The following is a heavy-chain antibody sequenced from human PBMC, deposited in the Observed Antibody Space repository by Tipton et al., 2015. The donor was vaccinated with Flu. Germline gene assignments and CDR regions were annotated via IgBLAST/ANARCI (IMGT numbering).Heavy chain of an antibody. CDR1: SGSIRSTNYF. D-gene: IGHD4/OR15-4a*01. CDR3: ARAVYGAFDAFDI. V-gene: IGHV4-39*07. J-gene: IGHJ3*02. CDR2: IYPSGTT. Sequence: TLSLTCTVSSGSIRSTNYFCAWIRQPPGKRLELIGSIYPSGTTYYNTSLKSRVTIAEGTSMNQFSLRLRSVTAADTAVYYCARAVYGAFDAFDIWGRGTMVTVSS.